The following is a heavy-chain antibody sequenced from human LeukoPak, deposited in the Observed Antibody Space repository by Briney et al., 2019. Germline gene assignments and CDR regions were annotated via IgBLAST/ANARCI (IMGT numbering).Heavy chain of an antibody. CDR2: ISGSGGST. CDR3: AKGMYSSSSHYYYYMDV. Sequence: PGGSLRLSCAASGFTFSTYGMNWVRQAPGKGLEWVSAISGSGGSTYYADSVKGRFTISRDNSKNTLYLQMNSLRAEDTAVYYCAKGMYSSSSHYYYYMDVWGKGTTVTVSS. J-gene: IGHJ6*03. D-gene: IGHD6-6*01. V-gene: IGHV3-23*01. CDR1: GFTFSTYG.